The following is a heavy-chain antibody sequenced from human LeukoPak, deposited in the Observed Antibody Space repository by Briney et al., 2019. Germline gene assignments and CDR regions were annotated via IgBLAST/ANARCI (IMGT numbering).Heavy chain of an antibody. D-gene: IGHD6-6*01. J-gene: IGHJ4*02. V-gene: IGHV3-23*01. CDR3: AKGLSIAARPCFDY. CDR2: ISGSGDYT. CDR1: GFTFSSYA. Sequence: GGSLRLSCAASGFTFSSYAMSWVRQAPGKGLEWVSVISGSGDYTYFADSVKGRFTTARDNSKNTVYLQMNSLRAEDTAVYYCAKGLSIAARPCFDYWGQGTLVTVSS.